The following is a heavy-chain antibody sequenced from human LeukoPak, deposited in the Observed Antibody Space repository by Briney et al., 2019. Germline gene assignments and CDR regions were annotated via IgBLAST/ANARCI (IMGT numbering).Heavy chain of an antibody. D-gene: IGHD4-17*01. J-gene: IGHJ4*02. CDR3: AREWSRYGDYGFS. V-gene: IGHV3-66*01. CDR1: GFTVSSNY. Sequence: PGGSLRLSCAASGFTVSSNYVSWLRQARGKGLEWVSVIYSGGSTYYADSVKGRFTISRDNSKNTLYLQMNSLRAEDTAVYYCAREWSRYGDYGFSWGQGTLVTVSS. CDR2: IYSGGST.